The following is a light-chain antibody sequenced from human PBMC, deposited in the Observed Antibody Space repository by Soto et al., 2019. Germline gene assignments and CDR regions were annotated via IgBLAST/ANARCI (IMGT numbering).Light chain of an antibody. CDR3: CSHAGSGTLV. CDR2: EAT. J-gene: IGLJ2*01. CDR1: SSDVGSYNF. Sequence: QSALTQPASVSGSPGQSITFSCTANSSDVGSYNFVSWYQQHPGKAPKLMIYEATKRPSGVSNRFSGSKSGNAASLTISGLQADDEADYYCCSHAGSGTLVFGGGTQLTVL. V-gene: IGLV2-23*01.